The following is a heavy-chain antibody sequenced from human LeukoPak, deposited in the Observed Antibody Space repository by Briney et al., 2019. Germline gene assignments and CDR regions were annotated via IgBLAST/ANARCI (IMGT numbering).Heavy chain of an antibody. CDR1: GHALSDLS. CDR2: FDPEVGDK. J-gene: IGHJ4*02. Sequence: AASVKVSYKISGHALSDLSIHWVRQAPGRGPEWMGGFDPEVGDKMHAQKFQGRVTMTEDTSTDTAYMELNSLRSEDTAVYYCATDSDPWGPAAGTIDYWGQGTLVTVSS. V-gene: IGHV1-24*01. D-gene: IGHD6-13*01. CDR3: ATDSDPWGPAAGTIDY.